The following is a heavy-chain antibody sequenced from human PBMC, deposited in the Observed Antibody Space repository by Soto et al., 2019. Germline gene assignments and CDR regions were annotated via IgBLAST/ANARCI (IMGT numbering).Heavy chain of an antibody. D-gene: IGHD6-6*01. CDR2: IYYRGST. J-gene: IGHJ5*02. Sequence: SETLSLTCTVSGGSISSYYWSWIRQPPGKGLEWIGYIYYRGSTNYNPSLKSRVTISVDTSKNQFSLKLSSLTAADSAVYYCARESSSPINWFDPWGQGAMVTVSS. CDR3: ARESSSPINWFDP. V-gene: IGHV4-59*01. CDR1: GGSISSYY.